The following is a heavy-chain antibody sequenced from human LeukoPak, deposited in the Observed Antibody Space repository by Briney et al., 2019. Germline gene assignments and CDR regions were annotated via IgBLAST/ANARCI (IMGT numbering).Heavy chain of an antibody. CDR1: GFIFNNYA. CDR2: ISWNSGSI. V-gene: IGHV3-9*01. D-gene: IGHD6-19*01. Sequence: GGSLRLSCAGSGFIFNNYAMHWVRQPPGKGLEWVSGISWNSGSIDYADSVKGRFTISRDNAKNSLYLQMNSLRVEDTAVYYCARDKASSGRPAIFDYWGQGTLVTVSS. J-gene: IGHJ4*02. CDR3: ARDKASSGRPAIFDY.